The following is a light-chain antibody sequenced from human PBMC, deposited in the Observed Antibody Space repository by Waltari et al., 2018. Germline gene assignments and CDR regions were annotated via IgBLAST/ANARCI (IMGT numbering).Light chain of an antibody. Sequence: DIVMTQSPLSLPVTPAVPSSISCSSTQSPLHSKRDNYLAWYLQKPGRSPQLLMYLYSDRASGFPDRFSSSGSGTDFTLKISRVEAEDAGVDYCMQTLQTPPVTFGGGTKVE. J-gene: IGKJ4*01. CDR2: LYS. V-gene: IGKV2-28*01. CDR1: QSPLHSKRDNY. CDR3: MQTLQTPPVT.